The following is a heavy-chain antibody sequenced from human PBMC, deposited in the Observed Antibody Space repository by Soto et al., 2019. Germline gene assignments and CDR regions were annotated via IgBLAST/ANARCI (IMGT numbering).Heavy chain of an antibody. D-gene: IGHD2-15*01. V-gene: IGHV3-33*01. Sequence: QVQLVESGGGVVQPGRSLRLSCTASGFTFSNYGMHWVRQAPGKGLEWVALIWYDGSNKYYADSVKGRFTISRDNSKNTLYLQMISLRVEDTAVYYCARDFCGGSCDPRPGGLDYWGQGSLVTVCS. CDR3: ARDFCGGSCDPRPGGLDY. CDR2: IWYDGSNK. J-gene: IGHJ4*02. CDR1: GFTFSNYG.